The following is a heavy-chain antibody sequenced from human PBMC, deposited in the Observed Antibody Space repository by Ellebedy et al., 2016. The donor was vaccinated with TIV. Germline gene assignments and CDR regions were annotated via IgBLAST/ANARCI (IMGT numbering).Heavy chain of an antibody. Sequence: ASVKVSCXSSGDTFGTYAISWVRQAPGQGLEWIGGIIPIYGTTNYAQKFRGRVTITADESTRTAYMELSSLRSEDTAVYYCARPTVTTTYYYYAVDVWGQGTAVIVSS. V-gene: IGHV1-69*13. J-gene: IGHJ6*02. CDR3: ARPTVTTTYYYYAVDV. D-gene: IGHD4-17*01. CDR2: IIPIYGTT. CDR1: GDTFGTYA.